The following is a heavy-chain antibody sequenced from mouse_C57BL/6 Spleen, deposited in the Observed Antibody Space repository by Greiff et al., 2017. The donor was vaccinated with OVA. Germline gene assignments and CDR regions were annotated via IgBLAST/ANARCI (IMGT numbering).Heavy chain of an antibody. CDR3: ARGVYGSSSDY. CDR2: INPGSGGT. D-gene: IGHD1-1*01. Sequence: QVQLKQSGAELVRPGTSVKVSCKASGYAFTNYLIEWVKQRPGQGLEWIGVINPGSGGTNYNEKFKGKATLTADESSSTAYMQLSSLTSEDSAVYFCARGVYGSSSDYWGQGTTLTVSS. V-gene: IGHV1-54*01. J-gene: IGHJ2*01. CDR1: GYAFTNYL.